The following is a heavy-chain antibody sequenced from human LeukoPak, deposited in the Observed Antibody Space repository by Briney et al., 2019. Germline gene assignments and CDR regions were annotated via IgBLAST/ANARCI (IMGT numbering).Heavy chain of an antibody. D-gene: IGHD6-13*01. Sequence: ASVKVSCKASGYTFTSYDINWVRQATGQGLEWMGWMNPNSGNTGYAQKFQGRVTMTRNTSISTAYMELSSLRSEDTAVYYCARSPLGGAAAGLYGMDVWGQGTTVTVSS. CDR1: GYTFTSYD. V-gene: IGHV1-8*01. J-gene: IGHJ6*02. CDR3: ARSPLGGAAAGLYGMDV. CDR2: MNPNSGNT.